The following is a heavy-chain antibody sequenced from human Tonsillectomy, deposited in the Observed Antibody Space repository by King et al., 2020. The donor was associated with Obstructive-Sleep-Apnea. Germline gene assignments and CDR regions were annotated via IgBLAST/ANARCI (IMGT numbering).Heavy chain of an antibody. V-gene: IGHV4-34*01. CDR1: GGSFSAHY. Sequence: VQLQQWGAGLLKPSETLSLTCAVYGGSFSAHYWGWIRQSPGKGLEWIGEFNHSGSTNCNPSLKSRVTISVDTSRNQFSLKLHSVTAADTAVYYCARVLGAAGPDYYFDYWGQGTLVTVSS. CDR3: ARVLGAAGPDYYFDY. J-gene: IGHJ4*02. CDR2: FNHSGST. D-gene: IGHD1-26*01.